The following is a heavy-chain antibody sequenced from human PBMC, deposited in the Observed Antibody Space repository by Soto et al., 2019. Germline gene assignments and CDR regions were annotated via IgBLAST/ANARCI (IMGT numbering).Heavy chain of an antibody. CDR1: GGTFSSYR. J-gene: IGHJ4*02. CDR2: IVPIYRTA. D-gene: IGHD6-13*01. Sequence: QVQLVQSGAEVKKPGSSVKVSCKASGGTFSSYRINWVRQAPGQGLEWVGGIVPIYRTADYAQKFQGRVTITADESARTSYMELRGLKSQDTAVYYCVRDSGAKLSSSWGQGPLVTVSS. CDR3: VRDSGAKLSSS. V-gene: IGHV1-69*01.